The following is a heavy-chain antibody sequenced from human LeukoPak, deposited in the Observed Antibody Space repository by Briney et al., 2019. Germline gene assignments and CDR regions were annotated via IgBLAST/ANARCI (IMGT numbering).Heavy chain of an antibody. D-gene: IGHD6-19*01. Sequence: GESLKISCKGSGYSFTSYWIGWVRQMPGKGLERMGIIYPDDSDTRYSPSFQGQVTISVDKSISTAYLQWSSLKASDTGMYYCAKVSSGWSVDYWGQGTLVTVSS. CDR2: IYPDDSDT. CDR1: GYSFTSYW. CDR3: AKVSSGWSVDY. V-gene: IGHV5-51*01. J-gene: IGHJ4*02.